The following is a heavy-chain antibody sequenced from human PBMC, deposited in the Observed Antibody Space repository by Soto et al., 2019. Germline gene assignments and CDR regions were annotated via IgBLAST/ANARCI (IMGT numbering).Heavy chain of an antibody. D-gene: IGHD2-2*01. CDR1: GGSFSGYY. V-gene: IGHV4-34*01. J-gene: IGHJ6*03. Sequence: QVQLQQWGAGLLKPSETLSLTCAVYGGSFSGYYWSWIRQPPGKGLEWIGEINHSGSTNYNPSLKRRVTISVDTSKHQFSLKLSSVTAADTAVYYCARGTLDIVVVPAAGGYYYYYMDVWGKGTTVTVSS. CDR3: ARGTLDIVVVPAAGGYYYYYMDV. CDR2: INHSGST.